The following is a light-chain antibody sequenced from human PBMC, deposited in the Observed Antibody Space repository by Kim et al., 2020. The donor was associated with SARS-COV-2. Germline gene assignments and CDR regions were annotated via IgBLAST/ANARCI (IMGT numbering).Light chain of an antibody. CDR1: QDISNS. J-gene: IGKJ3*01. Sequence: DIQMTQSPSSLSASVGDRVTITCQASQDISNSLTWYQQKPGKAPKLLIYDASTLETGVPSRFSGSGSGTDFIFTISSLQPEDIATYYCQQYDNLPFTFGQGTKVDIK. CDR2: DAS. CDR3: QQYDNLPFT. V-gene: IGKV1-33*01.